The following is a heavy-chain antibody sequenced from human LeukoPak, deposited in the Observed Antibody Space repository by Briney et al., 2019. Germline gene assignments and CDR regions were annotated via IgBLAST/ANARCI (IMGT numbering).Heavy chain of an antibody. CDR3: ATRADSSGYYDNDY. Sequence: ASVKVSCKVSGYTHTELSMHWVRQAPGKGLGWMGGFDPEDGETIYAQKFQGRVTMTEDTSTDTAYMELSSLRSEDTAVYYCATRADSSGYYDNDYWGQGTLVTVSS. CDR1: GYTHTELS. CDR2: FDPEDGET. J-gene: IGHJ4*02. V-gene: IGHV1-24*01. D-gene: IGHD3-22*01.